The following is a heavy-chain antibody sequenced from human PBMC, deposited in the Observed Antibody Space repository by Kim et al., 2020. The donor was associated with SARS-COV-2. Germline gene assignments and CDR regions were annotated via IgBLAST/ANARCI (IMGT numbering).Heavy chain of an antibody. CDR2: IYTSGST. V-gene: IGHV4-4*07. J-gene: IGHJ4*02. CDR3: ARDLWGSSWGTLFDY. Sequence: SETLSLTCTVSGGSISSYYWSWIRQPAGKGLEWIGRIYTSGSTNYNPSLKSRVTMSVDTSKNQFSLKLSSVTAADTAVYYCARDLWGSSWGTLFDYWGQGTLVTVSS. CDR1: GGSISSYY. D-gene: IGHD6-13*01.